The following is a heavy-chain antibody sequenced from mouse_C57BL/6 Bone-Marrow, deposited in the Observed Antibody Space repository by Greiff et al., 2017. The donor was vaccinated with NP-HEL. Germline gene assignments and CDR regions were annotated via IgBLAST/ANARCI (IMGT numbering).Heavy chain of an antibody. J-gene: IGHJ2*01. Sequence: EVQLVESGGGLVKPGGSLKLSCAASGFTFSSYAMSWVRQTPEKRLEWVATISDGGSYTYYPDNVKGRFTISRDKAKNNLYLQMSHLKSEDTAMYYCARGMGNDGLDYWGQGTTLTVSS. V-gene: IGHV5-4*01. CDR1: GFTFSSYA. CDR2: ISDGGSYT. CDR3: ARGMGNDGLDY. D-gene: IGHD2-3*01.